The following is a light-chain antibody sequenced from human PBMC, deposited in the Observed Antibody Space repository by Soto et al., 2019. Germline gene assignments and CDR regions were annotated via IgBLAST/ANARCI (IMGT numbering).Light chain of an antibody. V-gene: IGKV1-39*01. CDR1: QSISNY. CDR3: QQTYSVFWT. Sequence: DIQMTQSPSSLSAFVGDRVTITCRASQSISNYLYWYQQKPGKAPKLLIYAASTLQSGVPSRFSGSGSGTDFTLTISSLQPEDFATYYCQQTYSVFWTFGQGTKVEIK. J-gene: IGKJ1*01. CDR2: AAS.